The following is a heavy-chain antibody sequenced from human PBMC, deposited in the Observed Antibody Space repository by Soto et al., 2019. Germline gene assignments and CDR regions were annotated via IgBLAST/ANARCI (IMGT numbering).Heavy chain of an antibody. J-gene: IGHJ3*02. CDR1: GFTFSSYW. CDR2: IKQDGSEK. Sequence: GGSLRLSCAASGFTFSSYWMSWVRQAPGKGLEWVANIKQDGSEKYYVDSVKGRFTISRDNAKNSLYLQMNSLRAEDTAVYYCARYIAAAGFAFDIWGQGTMVTVSS. D-gene: IGHD6-13*01. V-gene: IGHV3-7*01. CDR3: ARYIAAAGFAFDI.